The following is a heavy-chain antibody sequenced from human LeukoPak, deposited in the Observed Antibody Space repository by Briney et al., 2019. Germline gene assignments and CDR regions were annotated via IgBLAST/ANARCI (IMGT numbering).Heavy chain of an antibody. D-gene: IGHD3-22*01. CDR2: IYSGGST. CDR1: GFTFRNYA. J-gene: IGHJ4*02. Sequence: GGSLRLSCAASGFTFRNYAMAWVRQAPGKGLEWVSVIYSGGSTYYADSVKGRFTISRDNSKNSLYLQMNSLRAEDTAVYYCARHEGITMIMNWGQGTLVTVSS. V-gene: IGHV3-66*04. CDR3: ARHEGITMIMN.